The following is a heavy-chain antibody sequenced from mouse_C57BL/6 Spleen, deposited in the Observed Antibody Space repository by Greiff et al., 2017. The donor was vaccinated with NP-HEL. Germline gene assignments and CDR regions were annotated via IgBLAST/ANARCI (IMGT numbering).Heavy chain of an antibody. V-gene: IGHV1-64*01. CDR3: APITTVDGYAMDY. J-gene: IGHJ4*01. Sequence: QVQLQQSGAELVKPGASVKLSCKASGYTFTSYWMHWVKQRPGQGLEWIGMIHPNSGSTNYNEKFKSKATLTVDKSSSTAYMQLSSLTSEDSAVYYCAPITTVDGYAMDYWGQGTSVTVSS. D-gene: IGHD1-1*01. CDR2: IHPNSGST. CDR1: GYTFTSYW.